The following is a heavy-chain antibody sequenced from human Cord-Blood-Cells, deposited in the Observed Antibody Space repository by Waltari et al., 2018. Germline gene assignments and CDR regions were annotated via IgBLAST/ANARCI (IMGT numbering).Heavy chain of an antibody. CDR1: GGTFSSYA. V-gene: IGHV1-69*01. CDR2: IIPIFGTA. D-gene: IGHD1-1*01. CDR3: ARETTDRDTLQYYFDY. Sequence: QVQLVQSGAEVKKPGSSVKVSCKASGGTFSSYAISWVRQATGQGLEWMGGIIPIFGTANYAQKFQGRVTITADESTSTAYMELSSLRSEDTAVYYCARETTDRDTLQYYFDYWGQGTLVTVSS. J-gene: IGHJ4*02.